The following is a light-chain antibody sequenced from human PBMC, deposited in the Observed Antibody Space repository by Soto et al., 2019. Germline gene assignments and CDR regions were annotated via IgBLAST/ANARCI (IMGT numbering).Light chain of an antibody. CDR2: DVS. V-gene: IGLV2-14*01. CDR3: SSYTCSITLYV. J-gene: IGLJ1*01. Sequence: QSVLTQPASVSGSPGQSITISCTGTSSDIGGYNYVSWFQQHPGKAPKLMISDVSNRPSGVSNRFSGSKSGNTASLTISGLQAEDEVNYSCSSYTCSITLYVFVT. CDR1: SSDIGGYNY.